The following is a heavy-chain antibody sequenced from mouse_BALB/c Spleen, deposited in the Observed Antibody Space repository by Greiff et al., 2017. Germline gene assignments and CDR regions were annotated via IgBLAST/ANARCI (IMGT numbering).Heavy chain of an antibody. CDR2: IWGGGST. V-gene: IGHV2-6-4*01. J-gene: IGHJ4*01. CDR3: ARGGSLYYAMDY. Sequence: VQVVESGPGLVAPSQCLSISCTASGFSLSSYSVHWVRQPPGKGLEWLGMIWGGGSTDYNSALKSRLSISKDNSKSQVFLKMNRLQTDDTAMYYCARGGSLYYAMDYWGQGTSVTVSS. CDR1: GFSLSSYS.